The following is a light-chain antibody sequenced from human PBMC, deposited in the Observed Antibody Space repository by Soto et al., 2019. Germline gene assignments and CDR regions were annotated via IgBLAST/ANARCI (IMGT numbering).Light chain of an antibody. CDR2: GAS. V-gene: IGKV1-9*01. Sequence: DIQLTQSPSFLSASVGDKVTITCRASQGISDYLAWYQQKQGKAPKLLIYGASTLQRGVPSRFSGSGSGTEFTLTISSLQPEDCATYFGQQVNSFSLTCGGGTKVDIK. J-gene: IGKJ4*01. CDR1: QGISDY. CDR3: QQVNSFSLT.